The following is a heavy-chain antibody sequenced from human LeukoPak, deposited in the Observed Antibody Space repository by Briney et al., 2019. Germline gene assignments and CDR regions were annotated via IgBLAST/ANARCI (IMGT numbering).Heavy chain of an antibody. J-gene: IGHJ6*03. D-gene: IGHD1-26*01. CDR2: INPNSGGT. CDR1: GYTLTELS. CDR3: ARDRVGATPYYYYYYYMDV. V-gene: IGHV1-2*02. Sequence: ASVKVSCKVSGYTLTELSMHWVRQAPGQGLEWMGWINPNSGGTNYAQKFQGRVTMTRDTSISTAYMELSRLRSDDTAVYYCARDRVGATPYYYYYYYMDVWGKGTTVTISS.